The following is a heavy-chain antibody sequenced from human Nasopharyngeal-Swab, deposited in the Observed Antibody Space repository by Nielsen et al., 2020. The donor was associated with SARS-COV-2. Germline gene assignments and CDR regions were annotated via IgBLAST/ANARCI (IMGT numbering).Heavy chain of an antibody. J-gene: IGHJ4*02. Sequence: SQTLSLTCAISGDSVSSNSAAWNWIRQSPSRGLEWLGRTYYRSKWYNDYAVSVKSRITINPDTSKNQFSLQLNSVTPEDTAMYYCARVGPRHYDFWSGYSFDYWGQRTLVTVSS. V-gene: IGHV6-1*01. CDR3: ARVGPRHYDFWSGYSFDY. D-gene: IGHD3-3*01. CDR1: GDSVSSNSAA. CDR2: TYYRSKWYN.